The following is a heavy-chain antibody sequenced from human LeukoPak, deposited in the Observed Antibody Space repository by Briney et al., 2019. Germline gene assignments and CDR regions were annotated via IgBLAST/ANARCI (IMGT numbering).Heavy chain of an antibody. CDR2: IKQDGSEK. Sequence: PGGSLRLSCAAPGFTFSNYWMSWVRQAPGKGLEWVANIKQDGSEKYYVESVKGRFTISRDNAKNSLYLQMNSLRADDTAVYYCARVAGANWYFDLWGRGTLVTVSS. J-gene: IGHJ2*01. D-gene: IGHD4/OR15-4a*01. CDR3: ARVAGANWYFDL. V-gene: IGHV3-7*04. CDR1: GFTFSNYW.